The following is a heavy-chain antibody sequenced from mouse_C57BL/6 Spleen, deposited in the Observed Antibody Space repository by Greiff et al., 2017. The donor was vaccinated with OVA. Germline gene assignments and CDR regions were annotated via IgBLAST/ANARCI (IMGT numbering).Heavy chain of an antibody. CDR3: ARRRGITTVVASMDY. CDR2: ISSGGSST. CDR1: GFTFSSYG. Sequence: EVKVVESGGDLVKPGGSLKLSCAASGFTFSSYGMSWVRQTPDKRLEWVANISSGGSSTYYPDSVKGRFIISRDNAKNTLYLQKSSLKSEDTAVYYGARRRGITTVVASMDYWGQGTSVTVSS. V-gene: IGHV5-6*02. J-gene: IGHJ4*01. D-gene: IGHD1-1*01.